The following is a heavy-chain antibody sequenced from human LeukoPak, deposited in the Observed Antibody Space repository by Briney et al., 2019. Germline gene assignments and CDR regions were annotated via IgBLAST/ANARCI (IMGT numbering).Heavy chain of an antibody. CDR3: ATDSIGPATDFDY. D-gene: IGHD2-2*01. CDR1: GFTFSAYG. J-gene: IGHJ4*02. Sequence: GGSLRHSCAASGFTFSAYGMHWVRQAPGKGLEWVAVIWSDGGKSYNSDSVKGRFTISRDNSKNTLYLQMNSLRADDTAVYYCATDSIGPATDFDYWGQGTLVTVSS. CDR2: IWSDGGKS. V-gene: IGHV3-33*01.